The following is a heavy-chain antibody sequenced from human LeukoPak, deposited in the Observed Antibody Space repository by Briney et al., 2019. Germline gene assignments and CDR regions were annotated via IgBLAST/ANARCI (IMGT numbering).Heavy chain of an antibody. CDR2: IIPIFGTA. J-gene: IGHJ5*02. V-gene: IGHV1-69*13. CDR1: GGTFSSYA. Sequence: GASVKVSCKASGGTFSSYAISWVRQAPGQGLEWMGGIIPIFGTANYAQKFQGRVTITADESTSTAYMELSSLRSEDTAVYYCARLHSQGDIVATSAWGQGTLVTVSS. D-gene: IGHD5-12*01. CDR3: ARLHSQGDIVATSA.